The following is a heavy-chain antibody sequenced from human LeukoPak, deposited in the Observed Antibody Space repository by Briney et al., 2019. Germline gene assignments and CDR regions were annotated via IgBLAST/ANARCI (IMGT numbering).Heavy chain of an antibody. D-gene: IGHD6-6*01. V-gene: IGHV3-30-3*01. Sequence: TGGSLRLPCAASGFTFSSYAMHWVRQAPGKGLEWVAVISYDGSNKYYADSVKGRFTISRDNSKNTLYLQMNSLRAEDTAVYYCARDREGSSSSGSHDYWGQGTLVTVSS. CDR1: GFTFSSYA. CDR3: ARDREGSSSSGSHDY. CDR2: ISYDGSNK. J-gene: IGHJ4*02.